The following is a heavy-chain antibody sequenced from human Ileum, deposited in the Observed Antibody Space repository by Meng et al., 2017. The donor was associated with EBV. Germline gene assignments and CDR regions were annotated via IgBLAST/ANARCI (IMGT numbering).Heavy chain of an antibody. CDR3: ARDPTGGEDHQRV. Sequence: VLSQAAGPGLVKPSGPLYLTCPVPGASISSRHGWSWVRQPPGKGLEWIGKIYHSGITIYNPSLKSRVTMSVDNSKNQFSLKLNSMTAADTAVYYCARDPTGGEDHQRVWGQGTLVTVSS. V-gene: IGHV4-4*02. J-gene: IGHJ4*02. CDR2: IYHSGIT. CDR1: GASISSRHG. D-gene: IGHD1-14*01.